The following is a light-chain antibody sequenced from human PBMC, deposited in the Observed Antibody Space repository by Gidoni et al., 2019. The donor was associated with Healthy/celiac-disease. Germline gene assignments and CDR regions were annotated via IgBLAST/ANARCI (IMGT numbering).Light chain of an antibody. J-gene: IGKJ4*01. V-gene: IGKV1-5*01. CDR1: QSISSW. CDR3: QQYNSFLLT. Sequence: DIQMTQSPSTLSASVGDRVTITCRASQSISSWLAWYQQKPGKAPKLLIYDASSLESGVPSRFSGSGAGTEFTLTISSLQPDDFATYYCQQYNSFLLTFGGGTKVEIK. CDR2: DAS.